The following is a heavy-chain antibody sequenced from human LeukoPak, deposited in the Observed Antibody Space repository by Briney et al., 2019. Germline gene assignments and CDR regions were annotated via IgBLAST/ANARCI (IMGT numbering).Heavy chain of an antibody. CDR2: IIPILGIV. Sequence: SVKVSCKASGGTFSSYAISWVRQAPGQGLEWMGRIIPILGIVNYAQKFQGGVTITADKSTSTAYMELRSLRSDDTAVYYCARAWESIAGYYFDYWGQGTLVTVSS. V-gene: IGHV1-69*04. J-gene: IGHJ4*02. D-gene: IGHD1-26*01. CDR3: ARAWESIAGYYFDY. CDR1: GGTFSSYA.